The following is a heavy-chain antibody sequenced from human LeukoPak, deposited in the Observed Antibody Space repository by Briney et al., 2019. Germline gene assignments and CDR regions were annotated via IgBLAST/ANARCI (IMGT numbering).Heavy chain of an antibody. Sequence: GGSLRLSCAASGFTFSSYAMHWVRQAPGKGLEWVAVISYDGSNKYYADSVKGRFTISRDNSKNTLYLQMNSLRAEDTAVYYRARGCSGGSCPFDYWGQGTLVTVSS. J-gene: IGHJ4*02. CDR3: ARGCSGGSCPFDY. D-gene: IGHD2-15*01. CDR2: ISYDGSNK. CDR1: GFTFSSYA. V-gene: IGHV3-30-3*01.